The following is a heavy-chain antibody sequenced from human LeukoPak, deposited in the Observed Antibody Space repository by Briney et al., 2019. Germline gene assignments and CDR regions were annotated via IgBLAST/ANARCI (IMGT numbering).Heavy chain of an antibody. J-gene: IGHJ6*02. Sequence: KASETLSLTCTVSGGSISSHYWSWIRQPAGKGLEWIGRIYTSGSTNYNPSLKSRVTMSVDTSKNQFSLKLSSVTAADTAVYYCARDLSVGYYYYGMDVWGQGTTVTVSS. D-gene: IGHD2-15*01. CDR1: GGSISSHY. CDR3: ARDLSVGYYYYGMDV. V-gene: IGHV4-4*07. CDR2: IYTSGST.